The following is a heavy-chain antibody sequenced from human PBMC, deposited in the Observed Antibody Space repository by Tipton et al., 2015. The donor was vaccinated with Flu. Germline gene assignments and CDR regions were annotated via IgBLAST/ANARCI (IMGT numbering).Heavy chain of an antibody. J-gene: IGHJ4*02. CDR2: MRYDGSYK. Sequence: QVQLVQSGGGLVQPGESLRLSCAASGFTFSSYDIHWVRQAPGKGLEWVAFMRYDGSYKNFADFVKGRFAISRDNSKDTVFLQMNSLRPEDTAIYYCAKEGTLVDCAGDCYTFDSWGQGTLVTVSS. V-gene: IGHV3-30*02. CDR1: GFTFSSYD. CDR3: AKEGTLVDCAGDCYTFDS. D-gene: IGHD2-21*02.